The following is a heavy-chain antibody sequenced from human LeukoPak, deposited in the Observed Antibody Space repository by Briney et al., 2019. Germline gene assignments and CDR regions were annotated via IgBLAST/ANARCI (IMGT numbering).Heavy chain of an antibody. V-gene: IGHV3-23*01. CDR2: IFPSGGEI. Sequence: GGSLRLSCAASGFTFSTFAMRWVRQPRGKGLEWVSSIFPSGGEIHYADSVRGRFTISRDNSKSTLSLQMNSLRAEDTAIYYCVTYRQVMLPFEAWGQGTLVTVSS. D-gene: IGHD5-18*01. CDR3: VTYRQVMLPFEA. J-gene: IGHJ5*02. CDR1: GFTFSTFA.